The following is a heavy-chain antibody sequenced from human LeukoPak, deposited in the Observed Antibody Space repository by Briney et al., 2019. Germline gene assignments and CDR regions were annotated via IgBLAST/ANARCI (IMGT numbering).Heavy chain of an antibody. V-gene: IGHV3-48*01. Sequence: PGGSLRLSCTASGFTFSDYSMHWIRQAPGKGLEWVSYISSRSSAIYYADSVKGRFTISRDNSKNTLWLQMNSLRAEDTAVYYCAKVKEIYSSGSYYFDYWGQGTLVTVSS. J-gene: IGHJ4*02. CDR3: AKVKEIYSSGSYYFDY. CDR1: GFTFSDYS. CDR2: ISSRSSAI. D-gene: IGHD6-19*01.